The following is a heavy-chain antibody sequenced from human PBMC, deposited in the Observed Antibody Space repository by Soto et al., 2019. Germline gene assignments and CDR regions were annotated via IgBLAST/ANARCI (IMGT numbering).Heavy chain of an antibody. J-gene: IGHJ5*02. Sequence: SETLSLTCSVYGGSFSGYYWSWIRQPPGKGLEWIGYIYYSGSTYYNPSLKSRVTISVDTSKNQFSLKLSSVTAADTAVYYCARDNWNYYRERGRNWFDPWCQGNLVTVSS. CDR3: ARDNWNYYRERGRNWFDP. D-gene: IGHD1-7*01. CDR1: GGSFSGYY. CDR2: IYYSGST. V-gene: IGHV4-30-4*08.